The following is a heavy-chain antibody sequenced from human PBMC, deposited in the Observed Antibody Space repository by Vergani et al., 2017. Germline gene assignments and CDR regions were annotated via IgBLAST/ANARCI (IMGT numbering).Heavy chain of an antibody. CDR1: GYTFTSYA. CDR3: ARVAPVRSGAFDI. J-gene: IGHJ3*02. D-gene: IGHD3-10*01. Sequence: QVQLVQSGAEVKKPGASVKVSCKASGYTFTSYAMHWVRQAPGQRLEWMGWINTGNGNTKYSQKFQGRVTSTRDTSASTAYMELSSLRSEDTAVYYCARVAPVRSGAFDIWGQGTMVTVSS. V-gene: IGHV1-3*04. CDR2: INTGNGNT.